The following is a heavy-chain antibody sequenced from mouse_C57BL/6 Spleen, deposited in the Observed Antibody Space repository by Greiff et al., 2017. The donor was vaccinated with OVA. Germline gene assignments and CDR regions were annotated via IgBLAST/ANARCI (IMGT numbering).Heavy chain of an antibody. J-gene: IGHJ4*01. CDR2: IDPSDSYT. D-gene: IGHD2-12*01. Sequence: VQLQQPGAELVKPGASVKLSCKASGYTFTSYWMQWVKQRPGQGLEWIGEIDPSDSYTNYNQKFKGKATLTVDTSSSTAYMQLSSLTSEDAAVYYCASYYRDYWGQGTSVTVSS. CDR1: GYTFTSYW. CDR3: ASYYRDY. V-gene: IGHV1-50*01.